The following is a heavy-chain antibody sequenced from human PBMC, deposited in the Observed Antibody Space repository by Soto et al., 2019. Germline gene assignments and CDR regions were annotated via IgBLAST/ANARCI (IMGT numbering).Heavy chain of an antibody. Sequence: ESGGGVVQPGRSLRLSCGASGFTFSRYAMHWVRQAPGTGLAWVAVISYDGSNKYYADSVKGRFTISRDNSKNTLYLQMNSLRAEDTAVYYCARGGDYSSSWYDNWFHPWGQGTLVTVSS. D-gene: IGHD6-13*01. J-gene: IGHJ5*02. CDR1: GFTFSRYA. CDR2: ISYDGSNK. V-gene: IGHV3-30-3*01. CDR3: ARGGDYSSSWYDNWFHP.